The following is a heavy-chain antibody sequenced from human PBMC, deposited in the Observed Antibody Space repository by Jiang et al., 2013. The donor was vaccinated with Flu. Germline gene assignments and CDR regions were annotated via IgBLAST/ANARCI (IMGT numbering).Heavy chain of an antibody. D-gene: IGHD3-22*01. Sequence: ISWVRQAPGQGLEWMGGIIPIFGTANYAQKFQGRVTITADESTSTAYMELSSLRSEDTAVYYCARDESYDSSGYLFDYWGQGTLVTVS. CDR3: ARDESYDSSGYLFDY. CDR2: IIPIFGTA. J-gene: IGHJ4*02. V-gene: IGHV1-69*01.